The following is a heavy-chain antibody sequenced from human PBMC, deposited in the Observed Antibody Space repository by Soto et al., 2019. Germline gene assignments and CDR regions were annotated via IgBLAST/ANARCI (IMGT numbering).Heavy chain of an antibody. CDR1: GYFFTSYA. D-gene: IGHD6-19*01. CDR2: INAANGHT. Sequence: QVQLVQSGPEVKKTGASVKVSCRASGYFFTSYAIHWVRQAPGPRLEWLGWINAANGHTKYSQNFQGRVIITRDTSANTVYMEVSSLKSGDTAVYYCARGSIAVAGRNQLDYWGQVTRVTVFS. V-gene: IGHV1-3*01. CDR3: ARGSIAVAGRNQLDY. J-gene: IGHJ4*02.